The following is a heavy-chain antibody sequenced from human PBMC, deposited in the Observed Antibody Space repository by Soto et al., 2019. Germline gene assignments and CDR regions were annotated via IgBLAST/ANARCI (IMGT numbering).Heavy chain of an antibody. CDR1: GFTLKDYG. Sequence: DLVESGGGLVQPGGSLRLSCSASGFTLKDYGMHWVRQAPGKGLEQVAASTYVGGTPYYAQSVKGRFTVSRDNSKNTLYLQMCSLRPEDTGTYFCVKDYSHGRFPDYWGQGTLVTVSS. J-gene: IGHJ4*02. V-gene: IGHV3-64D*06. D-gene: IGHD1-26*01. CDR3: VKDYSHGRFPDY. CDR2: STYVGGTP.